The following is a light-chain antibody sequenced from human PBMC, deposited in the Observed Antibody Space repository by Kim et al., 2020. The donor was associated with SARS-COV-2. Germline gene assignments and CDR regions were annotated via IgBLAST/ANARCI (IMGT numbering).Light chain of an antibody. J-gene: IGLJ3*02. CDR1: SLRSYY. Sequence: ALGQTVRITCRGNSLRSYYASWYQHKPGQAPVLVIYGKNNRPSGIPDRFSGSSSGNTASLTITGAQAEDEADYYCNSRDSSGNHLVFGGGTKLTVL. CDR3: NSRDSSGNHLV. V-gene: IGLV3-19*01. CDR2: GKN.